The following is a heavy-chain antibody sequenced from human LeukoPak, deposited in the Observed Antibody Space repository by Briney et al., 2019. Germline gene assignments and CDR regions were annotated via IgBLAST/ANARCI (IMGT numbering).Heavy chain of an antibody. Sequence: GGSLRLSCAASGFTFNDYAMHWVRQAPGKGLEWVSAIRGDGATKFYADSVKGRFTVSRDNSKNTLYLQMNSLRAEDTAVYYCAKDQYRDYFRGADYWGQGTLVTVSS. CDR1: GFTFNDYA. CDR2: IRGDGATK. J-gene: IGHJ4*02. CDR3: AKDQYRDYFRGADY. V-gene: IGHV3-23*01. D-gene: IGHD2/OR15-2a*01.